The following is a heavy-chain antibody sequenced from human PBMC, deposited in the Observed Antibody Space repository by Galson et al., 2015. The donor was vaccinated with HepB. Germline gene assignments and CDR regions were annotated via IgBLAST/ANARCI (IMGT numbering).Heavy chain of an antibody. CDR1: GGSIRNYY. J-gene: IGHJ6*02. CDR2: INYSGKA. Sequence: ETLSLTCSVSGGSIRNYYWSWIRQSPGKGLEWIGCINYSGKASYDPSLKSRVTISADTSKSLSSLKLTSATAADTAVYYCARGRIVAVANGYLYKGLGVWGQGTTVTVSS. CDR3: ARGRIVAVANGYLYKGLGV. D-gene: IGHD1-1*01. V-gene: IGHV4-59*01.